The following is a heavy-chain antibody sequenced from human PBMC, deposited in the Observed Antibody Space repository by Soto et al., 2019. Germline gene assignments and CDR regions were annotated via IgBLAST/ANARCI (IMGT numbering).Heavy chain of an antibody. Sequence: SVKVSCKASGGTFSSYAISWVRQAPGQGLEWMGGIIPIFGTANYAQKFQGRVTITADESTSTAYMELSSLRSEDTAVYYCERDLTNYYDSSGYAFDIWGQGTMVTVSS. CDR3: ERDLTNYYDSSGYAFDI. J-gene: IGHJ3*02. CDR2: IIPIFGTA. CDR1: GGTFSSYA. D-gene: IGHD3-22*01. V-gene: IGHV1-69*13.